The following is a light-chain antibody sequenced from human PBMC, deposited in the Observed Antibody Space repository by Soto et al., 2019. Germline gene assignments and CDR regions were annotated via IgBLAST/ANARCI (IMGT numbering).Light chain of an antibody. V-gene: IGLV2-14*01. CDR2: EIH. Sequence: QSALTQPASVSGSPGQSITISCTGSSADIGGYHYVSWYRQHPGRVPQLIIYEIHNRPSGVSHRFSGSKSGNTASLTISGLLAEDEADYYCPSYTRSGTLVFGGGTKLTVL. CDR3: PSYTRSGTLV. CDR1: SADIGGYHY. J-gene: IGLJ2*01.